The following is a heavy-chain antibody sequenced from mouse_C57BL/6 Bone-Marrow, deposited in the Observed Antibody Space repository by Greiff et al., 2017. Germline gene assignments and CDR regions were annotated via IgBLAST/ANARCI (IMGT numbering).Heavy chain of an antibody. CDR3: ARHPYYDYGDYYAMDY. CDR2: IWSDGST. CDR1: GFSLTSYG. Sequence: QVQLQQSGPGLVAPSQSLSITCTVSGFSLTSYGVHWVRQPPGKGLEWLVVIWSDGSTTYNSALKSRLSISKDNSKSQVFLKMNSLQTDDTAMYYCARHPYYDYGDYYAMDYWGQGTSVTVSS. J-gene: IGHJ4*01. D-gene: IGHD2-4*01. V-gene: IGHV2-6-1*01.